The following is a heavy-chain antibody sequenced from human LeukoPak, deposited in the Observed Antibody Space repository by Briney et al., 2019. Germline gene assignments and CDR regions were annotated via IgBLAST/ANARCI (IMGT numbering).Heavy chain of an antibody. CDR1: GFSFSSYA. CDR2: IKKKNDGGTT. Sequence: AESLTLSCAVSGFSFSSYAMSWVRQAPGKGRAWVGRIKKKNDGGTTNHAAPVKGRFSISRDDSKNTLYLQMNSLKSEHTAVYYCTAGPDWRQFASWGQGTPVIVSS. D-gene: IGHD5-24*01. V-gene: IGHV3-15*01. CDR3: TAGPDWRQFAS. J-gene: IGHJ4*02.